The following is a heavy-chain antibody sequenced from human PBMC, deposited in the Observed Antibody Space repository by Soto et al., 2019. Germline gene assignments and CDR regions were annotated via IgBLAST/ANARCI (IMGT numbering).Heavy chain of an antibody. CDR2: ISGSGGST. CDR3: AKTYGSGSYYNEPFDY. Sequence: PGGSLRLSCAASGFTFSSYAMSWVRQAPGKGLEWVSAISGSGGSTYYADSVKGRFTISRDNSKNTLNLQMNSLRAEDTAVYYCAKTYGSGSYYNEPFDYWGQGTLVTVSS. D-gene: IGHD3-10*01. V-gene: IGHV3-23*01. J-gene: IGHJ4*02. CDR1: GFTFSSYA.